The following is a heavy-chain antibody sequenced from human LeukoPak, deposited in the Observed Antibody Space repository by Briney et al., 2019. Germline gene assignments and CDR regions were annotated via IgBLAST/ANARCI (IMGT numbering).Heavy chain of an antibody. CDR3: TTLRLALAYGVDV. Sequence: GGSLRLSCVVSGIIFRDAWMNWVRQTPGKGLEWVGRIKSKVDGGTTDYAAPVKGRFTISRDDSKNTLYLQMNSLKTEDTAVYYCTTLRLALAYGVDVWGQGTTVTVSS. V-gene: IGHV3-15*07. D-gene: IGHD5/OR15-5a*01. J-gene: IGHJ6*02. CDR2: IKSKVDGGTT. CDR1: GIIFRDAW.